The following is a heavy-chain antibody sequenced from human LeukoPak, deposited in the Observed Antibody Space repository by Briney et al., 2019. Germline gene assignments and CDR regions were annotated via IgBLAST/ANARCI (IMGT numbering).Heavy chain of an antibody. Sequence: PSETLSLTCAVYGGSFSGYYWSWIRQPPGKGLEWIGYIYHSGSTYYNPSLKSRVTISVDTSKNQFSLKLSSVTAADTAVYYCARHPFYGAYYFDYWGQGTLVTVSS. J-gene: IGHJ4*02. CDR3: ARHPFYGAYYFDY. D-gene: IGHD4-17*01. CDR1: GGSFSGYY. CDR2: IYHSGST. V-gene: IGHV4-34*01.